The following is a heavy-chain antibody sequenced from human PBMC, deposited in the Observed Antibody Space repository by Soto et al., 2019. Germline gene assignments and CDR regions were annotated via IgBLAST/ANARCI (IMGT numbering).Heavy chain of an antibody. V-gene: IGHV3-23*01. CDR1: GFTFSSFA. Sequence: EVQLLDSGGGLVQPGGSLRLSCAASGFTFSSFAMSWVRQAPGKGLEWVSAISGSGGSTYYADSVKGRFTISRDNSKNTLYLQMNSLRAEDTAVYYCAKVWSYYYGSGSSRPFDYWGQGTLVTVSS. D-gene: IGHD3-10*01. CDR3: AKVWSYYYGSGSSRPFDY. CDR2: ISGSGGST. J-gene: IGHJ4*02.